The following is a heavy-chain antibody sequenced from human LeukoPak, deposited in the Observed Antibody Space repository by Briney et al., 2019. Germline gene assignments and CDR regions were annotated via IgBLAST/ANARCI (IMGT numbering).Heavy chain of an antibody. J-gene: IGHJ4*02. V-gene: IGHV3-30*18. Sequence: GRSLRLSCAASGFTFSNYGMHWVRQAPGKGLEWVAVISYDGSNKYYADSVKGRFTISRDNSKNTLYLQMNSLRAEDTAVYYCAKETDADWGQGTLVTVSS. CDR3: AKETDAD. CDR1: GFTFSNYG. CDR2: ISYDGSNK.